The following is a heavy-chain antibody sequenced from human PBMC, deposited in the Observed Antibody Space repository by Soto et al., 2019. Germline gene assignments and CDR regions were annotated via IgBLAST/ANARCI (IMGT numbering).Heavy chain of an antibody. J-gene: IGHJ6*02. D-gene: IGHD1-1*01. CDR1: GYTFSTYA. V-gene: IGHV1-3*01. CDR3: ARGKGMEENYYYYGMDI. Sequence: ASVKVSCKASGYTFSTYAIHWVRQAPGQSLEWMGWLNGGTGQTRYSQRFQDRVTITRDTSASTAYMEVSSLRPEDTAVYYCARGKGMEENYYYYGMDIWGQGTTVTVS. CDR2: LNGGTGQT.